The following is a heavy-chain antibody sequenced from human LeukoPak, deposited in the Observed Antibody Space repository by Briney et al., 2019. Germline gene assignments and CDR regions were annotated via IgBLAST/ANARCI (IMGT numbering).Heavy chain of an antibody. Sequence: GASVKVSCKASGYTFTSYGISWVRQAPGQGLEWMGWISAYNGNTNYAQKLQGRVTMTTDTSTSTAYMELRSLRSDDTAVYYCASGSSGSYYNAFDIWGQGTMVTVSS. J-gene: IGHJ3*02. D-gene: IGHD3-10*01. V-gene: IGHV1-18*01. CDR3: ASGSSGSYYNAFDI. CDR2: ISAYNGNT. CDR1: GYTFTSYG.